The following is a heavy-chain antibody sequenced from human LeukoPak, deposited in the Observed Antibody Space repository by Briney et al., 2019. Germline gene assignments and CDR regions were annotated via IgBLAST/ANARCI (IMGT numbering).Heavy chain of an antibody. CDR1: GFFFNSYW. J-gene: IGHJ4*02. V-gene: IGHV3-7*01. CDR3: VRGRDGSY. D-gene: IGHD5-24*01. Sequence: RPGGSLRLSCATSGFFFNSYWMTWVRQAPGKGLEWVANIKYDESEKYLVESVKGRFTISRDNAQNSLFLQMDSLRVEDTAVYYCVRGRDGSYWGRGTQVTVSS. CDR2: IKYDESEK.